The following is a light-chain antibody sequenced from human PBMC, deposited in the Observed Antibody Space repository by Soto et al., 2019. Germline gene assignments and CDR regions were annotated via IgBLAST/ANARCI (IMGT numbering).Light chain of an antibody. J-gene: IGKJ4*01. CDR2: SAS. CDR3: QQDNEWPLT. Sequence: EVVMTQSPATLSVSPGERATLSCRASQSVSNNLAWYQQKPGQAPRLFIYSASTRATGIPARFSGSASGTEFTRTISSLQSEDFAVYYCQQDNEWPLTFGGGTKVETK. CDR1: QSVSNN. V-gene: IGKV3-15*01.